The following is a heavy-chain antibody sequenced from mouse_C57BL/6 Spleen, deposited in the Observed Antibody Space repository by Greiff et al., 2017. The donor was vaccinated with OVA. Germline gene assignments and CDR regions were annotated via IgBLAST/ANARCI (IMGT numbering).Heavy chain of an antibody. CDR1: GYTFTDYE. D-gene: IGHD1-1*01. CDR2: IDPETGGT. J-gene: IGHJ4*01. Sequence: QVQLQQSGAELVRPGASVTLSCKASGYTFTDYEMHWVKQTPVHGLEWIGAIDPETGGTAYNQKFKGKAILTADKSSSTAYMELRSLTSEDSAVYYCTREGTTVVAPDAMDYWGQGTSVTVSS. V-gene: IGHV1-15*01. CDR3: TREGTTVVAPDAMDY.